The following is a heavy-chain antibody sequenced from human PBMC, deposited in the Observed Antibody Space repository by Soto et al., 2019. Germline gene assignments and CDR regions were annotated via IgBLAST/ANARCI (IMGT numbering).Heavy chain of an antibody. CDR3: ARGHDPIVNYYFDY. J-gene: IGHJ4*02. CDR2: IYYSGST. D-gene: IGHD1-20*01. CDR1: GGSISSGDYY. V-gene: IGHV4-31*03. Sequence: QVQLQESGPGLVKPSQTLSLTCTVSGGSISSGDYYWSWIRQHPGKGLEWIGYIYYSGSTYYNPSLKSRVTISVDTSKNQFSLKLSSVTAADTVVYYCARGHDPIVNYYFDYWGQGTLVTVSS.